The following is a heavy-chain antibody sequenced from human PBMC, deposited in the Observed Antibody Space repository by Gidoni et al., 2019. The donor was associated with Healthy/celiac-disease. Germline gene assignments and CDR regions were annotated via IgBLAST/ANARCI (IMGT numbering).Heavy chain of an antibody. CDR1: GGSISSSSYY. CDR2: IYYSGST. D-gene: IGHD3-22*01. V-gene: IGHV4-39*01. CDR3: ARHPFYYYDSSGYPEDY. Sequence: QLQLQESGPGLVKPSETLSLTCTVSGGSISSSSYYWGWIRPPPGKGLEWIGSIYYSGSTYYNPSLKSRVTISVDTSKNQFSLKLSSVTAADTAVYYCARHPFYYYDSSGYPEDYWGQGTLVTVSS. J-gene: IGHJ4*02.